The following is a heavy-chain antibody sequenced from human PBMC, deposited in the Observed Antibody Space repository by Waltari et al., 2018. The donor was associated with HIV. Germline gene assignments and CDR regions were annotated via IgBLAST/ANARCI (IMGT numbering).Heavy chain of an antibody. Sequence: QLQLQESGPGLVKPSETLSLTCTVSGGSISSSRHYWGWLRQPPGKGLEWSGSIYYSGSTYYNPSLKSRVTISVDTSKNQFSLKLSSVTAADTAVYYCARQGYYYDSSGYYTGAFDIWGQGTVVTVSS. J-gene: IGHJ3*02. CDR3: ARQGYYYDSSGYYTGAFDI. CDR2: IYYSGST. V-gene: IGHV4-39*01. D-gene: IGHD3-22*01. CDR1: GGSISSSRHY.